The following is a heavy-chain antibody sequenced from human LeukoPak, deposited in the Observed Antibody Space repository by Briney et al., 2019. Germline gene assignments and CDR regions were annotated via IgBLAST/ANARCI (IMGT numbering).Heavy chain of an antibody. D-gene: IGHD2-2*01. J-gene: IGHJ4*02. CDR1: GGTFSSYA. Sequence: SVKVSCKASGGTFSSYAISWVRQAPGQGLEWMGRIIPILGIANYAQKFQGRVTITADKSTSTAYMELSSLRSEDTAVYYCARPTAARVGYCSSTSCYGLGYWGQGTLVTVSS. V-gene: IGHV1-69*04. CDR2: IIPILGIA. CDR3: ARPTAARVGYCSSTSCYGLGY.